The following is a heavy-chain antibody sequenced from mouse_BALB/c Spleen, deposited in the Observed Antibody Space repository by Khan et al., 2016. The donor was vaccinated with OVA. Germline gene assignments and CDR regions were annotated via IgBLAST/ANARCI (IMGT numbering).Heavy chain of an antibody. Sequence: QVQLKQSGAELARPGASVKLSCKASGYTFTDYYINWVKQRTGQGLEWIGEISPGSGDTYYNERFKGKATLTADKSSSTAYMQLSSLTSEASAGYFGARRNYFGYTFAYWGQGTLVTVSA. J-gene: IGHJ3*01. CDR3: ARRNYFGYTFAY. V-gene: IGHV1-77*01. CDR2: ISPGSGDT. CDR1: GYTFTDYY. D-gene: IGHD1-2*01.